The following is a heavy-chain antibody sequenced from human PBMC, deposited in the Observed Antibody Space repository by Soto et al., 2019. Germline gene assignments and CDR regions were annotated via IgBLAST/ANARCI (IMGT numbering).Heavy chain of an antibody. Sequence: EVQLLESGGGLVQPGGSLRLSCAASGFTFSSYAMSWVRQAPGKGLEWVSAISGSGGSTYYADSVKGRFTISRDNSKNPLDMKINSLRAEDTAVYYCEKDERIMVREFFTRGFDYWGQETLVTVS. CDR2: ISGSGGST. CDR1: GFTFSSYA. D-gene: IGHD3-10*01. V-gene: IGHV3-23*01. CDR3: EKDERIMVREFFTRGFDY. J-gene: IGHJ4*02.